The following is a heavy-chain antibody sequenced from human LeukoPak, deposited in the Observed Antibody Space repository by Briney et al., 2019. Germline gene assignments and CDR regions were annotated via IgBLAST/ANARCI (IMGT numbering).Heavy chain of an antibody. V-gene: IGHV3-64*01. Sequence: GGSLRLSCAASGFTFSSYAMHWVRQAPGKGLEYVSAISSNGGSTYYANSVKGRFTISRDNSKNTLYLQMGSPRAEDMAVYYCARVHSSSWTNWFDPWGQGTLVTVSS. CDR1: GFTFSSYA. CDR3: ARVHSSSWTNWFDP. D-gene: IGHD6-13*01. J-gene: IGHJ5*02. CDR2: ISSNGGST.